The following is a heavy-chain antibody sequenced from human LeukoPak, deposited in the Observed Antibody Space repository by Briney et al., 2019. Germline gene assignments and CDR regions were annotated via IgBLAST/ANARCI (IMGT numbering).Heavy chain of an antibody. J-gene: IGHJ4*02. V-gene: IGHV3-23*01. CDR2: ISGSGGST. CDR1: GFTFSSYA. Sequence: GGSLRLSCAASGFTFSSYAMSWVRQAPGKGLEWVSAISGSGGSTYYADSVKGRFTISRDNPKNTLYLQMNSLRAEDTAVYYCAKELYSYGKVGYYFDYWGQGTLVTVPS. D-gene: IGHD5-18*01. CDR3: AKELYSYGKVGYYFDY.